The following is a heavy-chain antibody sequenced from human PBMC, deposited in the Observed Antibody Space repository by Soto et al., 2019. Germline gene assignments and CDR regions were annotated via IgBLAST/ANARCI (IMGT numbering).Heavy chain of an antibody. J-gene: IGHJ3*02. CDR1: GGTFSSYT. D-gene: IGHD2-2*01. CDR2: IIPILGIA. Sequence: QVQLVQSGAEVKKPGSSVKVSCKASGGTFSSYTISWVRQAPGQGLEWMGRIIPILGIANYAQKFQGRVTITADKSTSTAYMELSSLRSEDTAVYYCAREGCSSTSFYEEGGAFDIWGQGTMVTVSS. CDR3: AREGCSSTSFYEEGGAFDI. V-gene: IGHV1-69*08.